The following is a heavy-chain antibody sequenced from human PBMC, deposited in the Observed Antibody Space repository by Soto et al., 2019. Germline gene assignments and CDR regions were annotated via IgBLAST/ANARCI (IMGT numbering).Heavy chain of an antibody. V-gene: IGHV1-18*04. D-gene: IGHD3-10*02. J-gene: IGHJ4*02. CDR3: ARDVVPTSDY. CDR1: GYTFSSYN. CDR2: VSTYNGDT. Sequence: QVQLVQSGAEVRKPGASVRVSCKAYGYTFSSYNLFWVRQAPGQGLQWMGWVSTYNGDTTYAQKFQGRVFMTTDTPTSTAYMELRSLTSDDTAVYYCARDVVPTSDYWGQGILVTVS.